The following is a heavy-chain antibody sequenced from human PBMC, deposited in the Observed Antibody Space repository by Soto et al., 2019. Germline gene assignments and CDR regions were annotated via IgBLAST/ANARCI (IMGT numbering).Heavy chain of an antibody. D-gene: IGHD1-20*01. CDR2: IYYSGST. Sequence: PSETLSLTCTVSGGSISSSSYYWGWIRQPPGKGLEWIGSIYYSGSTYYNPSLKSRVTISVDTSKNQFSLKLSSVTAADTAVCYCARRERYNWNLDAFDIWGQGTMVTVSS. V-gene: IGHV4-39*01. J-gene: IGHJ3*02. CDR1: GGSISSSSYY. CDR3: ARRERYNWNLDAFDI.